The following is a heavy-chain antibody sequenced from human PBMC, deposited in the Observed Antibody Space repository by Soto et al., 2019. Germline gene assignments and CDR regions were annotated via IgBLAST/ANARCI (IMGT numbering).Heavy chain of an antibody. CDR1: GGSISSGDYY. V-gene: IGHV4-30-4*02. CDR2: IYYSGST. J-gene: IGHJ4*02. D-gene: IGHD3-22*01. Sequence: ASGTLSPTCTVSGGSISSGDYYWSWIRQPPGKGLEWVGYIYYSGSTYYKPSLKSRVTISVDTSKNQFSLKLSSVTAADTAVYSCANGLYYYASSAYFDYWGQGTLVTVSS. CDR3: ANGLYYYASSAYFDY.